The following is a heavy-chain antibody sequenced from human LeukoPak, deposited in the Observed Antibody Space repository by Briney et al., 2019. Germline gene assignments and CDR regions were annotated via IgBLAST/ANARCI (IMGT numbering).Heavy chain of an antibody. D-gene: IGHD2-8*02. V-gene: IGHV4-34*01. Sequence: SETLSLTCAVYGGSFSGYYWSWIRQPPGKGLEWIGEINHSGSTNYNPSLKSRVTISVDTSKNQFSLKLSSVTAADTAVYYCARGPVLAGGQGIMVTVSS. J-gene: IGHJ3*01. CDR2: INHSGST. CDR3: ARGPVLA. CDR1: GGSFSGYY.